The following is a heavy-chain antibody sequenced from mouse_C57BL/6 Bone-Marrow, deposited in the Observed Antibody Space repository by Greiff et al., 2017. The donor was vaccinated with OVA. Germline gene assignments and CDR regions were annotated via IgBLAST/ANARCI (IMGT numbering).Heavy chain of an antibody. V-gene: IGHV1-81*01. CDR2: IYPRSGNT. CDR1: GYTFTSYG. Sequence: QVQLQQSGAELARPGASVKLSCKASGYTFTSYGISWVKQRTGQGLEWIGEIYPRSGNTYYNEKFKGKATLTADKSPSTAYMELRSLTSEDSAVYFCARSLDSSEFAYWGQGTLVTVSA. D-gene: IGHD3-2*02. CDR3: ARSLDSSEFAY. J-gene: IGHJ3*01.